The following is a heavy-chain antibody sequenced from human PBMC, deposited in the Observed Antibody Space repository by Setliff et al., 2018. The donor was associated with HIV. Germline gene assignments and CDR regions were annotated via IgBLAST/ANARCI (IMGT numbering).Heavy chain of an antibody. D-gene: IGHD6-6*01. CDR1: GGSISSNNYY. CDR2: IYYSGST. J-gene: IGHJ4*02. V-gene: IGHV4-39*02. Sequence: SETLSLTCTVSGGSISSNNYYWGWIRQPPGKGLEWIGSIYYSGSTFYNPSLKSRLTISVDTSKNQFSLKLTSVTAADTAVYYCAREDSSYHYFDYWGQGMLVTVSS. CDR3: AREDSSYHYFDY.